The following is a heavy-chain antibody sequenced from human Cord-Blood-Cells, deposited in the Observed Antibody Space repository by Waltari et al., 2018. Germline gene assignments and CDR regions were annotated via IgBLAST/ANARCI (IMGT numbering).Heavy chain of an antibody. CDR2: IYPGDSDT. J-gene: IGHJ6*02. Sequence: EVQLVQSGAEVKKPGESLKISCKGSGYSFTSYWIGWVRQMPGKGLEWMGIIYPGDSDTRYSPSCQGQVTISADKAISTAYLQWSSLKASDTAMYYCAGVFEDYYYGMDVWGQGTTVTVSS. D-gene: IGHD3-3*01. CDR3: AGVFEDYYYGMDV. CDR1: GYSFTSYW. V-gene: IGHV5-51*01.